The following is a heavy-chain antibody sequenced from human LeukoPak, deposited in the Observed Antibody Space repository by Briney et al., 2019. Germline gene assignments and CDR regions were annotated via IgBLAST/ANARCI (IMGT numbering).Heavy chain of an antibody. CDR3: ATLRYFDWSDY. J-gene: IGHJ4*02. D-gene: IGHD3-9*01. CDR1: GFTFSRYW. CDR2: INSDGSRT. V-gene: IGHV3-74*01. Sequence: SGGSLRLSCAASGFTFSRYWMHWVRQAPGKGLVWVSLINSDGSRTIYADSVKGGITISRDNDKNTLYLQMNSLRAEDTAVYYCATLRYFDWSDYWGQGTLVTVSS.